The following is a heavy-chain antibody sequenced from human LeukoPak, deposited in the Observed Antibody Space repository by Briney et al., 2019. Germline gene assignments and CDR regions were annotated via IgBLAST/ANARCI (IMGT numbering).Heavy chain of an antibody. Sequence: ASVKVSCKASGYTFTGYYMHWVRQAPGQGLEWMGWINPNSGGTNYAQKFQGRVTMTRGTSISTAYMELSRLRSDDTAVYYCARLSIAGQTSQGYDYWGQGTLVTVSS. D-gene: IGHD6-6*01. CDR3: ARLSIAGQTSQGYDY. J-gene: IGHJ4*02. CDR1: GYTFTGYY. CDR2: INPNSGGT. V-gene: IGHV1-2*02.